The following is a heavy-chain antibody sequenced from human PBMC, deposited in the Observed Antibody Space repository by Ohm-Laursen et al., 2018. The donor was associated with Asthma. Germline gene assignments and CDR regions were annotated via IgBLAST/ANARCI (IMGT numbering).Heavy chain of an antibody. D-gene: IGHD4-11*01. CDR1: GFTFDDYA. CDR3: VKTYGNFGDYYYSAMDV. Sequence: SLRLSCAASGFTFDDYAMHWVRQPPGKGLEWVSGINWNNAYIGYADSVKGRFTISRDNAKNSLYLQMNNLRAEDTALYYCVKTYGNFGDYYYSAMDVWGQGTTVTVSS. CDR2: INWNNAYI. J-gene: IGHJ6*02. V-gene: IGHV3-9*01.